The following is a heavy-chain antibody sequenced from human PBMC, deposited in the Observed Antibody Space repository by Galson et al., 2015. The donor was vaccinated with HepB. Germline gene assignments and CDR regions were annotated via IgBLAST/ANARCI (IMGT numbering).Heavy chain of an antibody. Sequence: PALVKPTQTRTLTCTFSGFSLSTSGVGAGWIRQPPGKALEWLALIYWNDDKRYSPSLNSRLNITRDTSKNQVVLTMTNVDPVDTATYYCAHRIYDSSGERFDYWGQGTLVTVSS. D-gene: IGHD3-22*01. CDR2: IYWNDDK. J-gene: IGHJ4*02. CDR3: AHRIYDSSGERFDY. V-gene: IGHV2-5*01. CDR1: GFSLSTSGVG.